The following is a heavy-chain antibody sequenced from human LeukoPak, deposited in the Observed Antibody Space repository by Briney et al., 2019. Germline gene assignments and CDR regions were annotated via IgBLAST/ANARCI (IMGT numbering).Heavy chain of an antibody. CDR1: GYTFITYG. J-gene: IGHJ4*02. V-gene: IGHV1-18*01. CDR2: ISAYNGDT. D-gene: IGHD5-12*01. Sequence: ASVKVSCKASGYTFITYGINWVRQAPGQGLEWMGWISAYNGDTKYALSLQGRLTMTTDTSTRTAYMELGSPGSDDTAVYYCAREGGFGYDFTGFDYWGQGTLVTVSS. CDR3: AREGGFGYDFTGFDY.